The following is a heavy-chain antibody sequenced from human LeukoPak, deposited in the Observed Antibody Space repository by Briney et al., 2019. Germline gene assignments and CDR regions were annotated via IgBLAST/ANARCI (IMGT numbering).Heavy chain of an antibody. V-gene: IGHV1-2*02. CDR3: ARDLEWLYPGGAFDI. CDR1: GYTFTGYY. CDR2: INPSSGGT. D-gene: IGHD3-3*01. J-gene: IGHJ3*02. Sequence: ASVKVSCKASGYTFTGYYMHWVRQAPGQGLEWMGWINPSSGGTNYAQKFQGRVTMTRDTSISTAYMELSRLRSDDTAVYYCARDLEWLYPGGAFDIWGQGTMVTVSS.